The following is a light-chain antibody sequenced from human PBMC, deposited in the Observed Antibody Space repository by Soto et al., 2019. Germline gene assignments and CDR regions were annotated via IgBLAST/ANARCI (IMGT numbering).Light chain of an antibody. V-gene: IGLV2-14*01. CDR1: SSDVGGYIY. Sequence: QCVLTQPASVSGSPGQSITISCTGTSSDVGGYIYVSWYQQHPGKAPKLMIYDVTDRPSGVSNRFSGSKSGNTASLTISGLQAEDEADYYCSSYTSSGTLVFGTGTKLTVL. CDR3: SSYTSSGTLV. J-gene: IGLJ1*01. CDR2: DVT.